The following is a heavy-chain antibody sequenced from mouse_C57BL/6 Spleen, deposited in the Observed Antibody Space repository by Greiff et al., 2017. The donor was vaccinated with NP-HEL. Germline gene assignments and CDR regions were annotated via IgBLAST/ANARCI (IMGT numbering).Heavy chain of an antibody. V-gene: IGHV1-82*01. CDR3: ARARGYDYDGDFDY. CDR2: IYPGDGDT. J-gene: IGHJ2*01. Sequence: VQLQQSGPELVKPGASVKISCKASGYAFSSSWMNWVQQRPGQGLEWIGRIYPGDGDTNYNGKFKGKATLTADKSSSTAYMQLSSLTSEDSAVYFCARARGYDYDGDFDYWGQGTTLTVSS. D-gene: IGHD2-4*01. CDR1: GYAFSSSW.